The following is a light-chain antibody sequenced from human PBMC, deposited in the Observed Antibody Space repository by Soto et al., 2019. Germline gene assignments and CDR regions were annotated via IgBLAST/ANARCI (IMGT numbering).Light chain of an antibody. J-gene: IGKJ4*01. CDR1: QNITDF. V-gene: IGKV1-39*01. Sequence: DIQMTQSPPSLSASVGDRVTIACRASQNITDFLNWYQQTAGKAPKLLIYGASRLPSGIPSRFSGSGSGTDFTLTISGLEPDDFATYYCQQSYTTLTFGGGTKVEI. CDR3: QQSYTTLT. CDR2: GAS.